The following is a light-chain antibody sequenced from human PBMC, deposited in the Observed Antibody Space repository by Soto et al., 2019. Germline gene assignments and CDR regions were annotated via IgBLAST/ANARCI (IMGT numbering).Light chain of an antibody. J-gene: IGKJ1*01. Sequence: DIQMTQSPSTLSASVRDRVTITCRASQSISSWVAWYQQKPGKAPKLLIYDASSLESGVPSRFSGSGYGTEFTLTISSLQPDDFATYYCQQYNSYWTFGQGTKVDIK. CDR1: QSISSW. CDR2: DAS. CDR3: QQYNSYWT. V-gene: IGKV1-5*01.